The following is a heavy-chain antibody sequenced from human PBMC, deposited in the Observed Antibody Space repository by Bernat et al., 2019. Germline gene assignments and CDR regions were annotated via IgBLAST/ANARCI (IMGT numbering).Heavy chain of an antibody. V-gene: IGHV3-74*01. J-gene: IGHJ4*02. D-gene: IGHD5-18*01. CDR1: GFTFSNYW. CDR3: AREGGKTGYGY. CDR2: INNDGSSI. Sequence: EVQLVESGGGLVQPGGSLRLSCAVSGFTFSNYWMHWVRQAPGKGLLWVSRINNDGSSISYADSMKGRFTISRDNAKNTLYLQMNSLRAEDTAVYYCAREGGKTGYGYWGQGTLVTVSS.